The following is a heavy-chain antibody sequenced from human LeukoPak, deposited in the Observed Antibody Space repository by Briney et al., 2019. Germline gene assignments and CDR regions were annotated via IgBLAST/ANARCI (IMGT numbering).Heavy chain of an antibody. CDR3: ARTPRFGELLVYYYYGMDV. CDR2: INHSGST. V-gene: IGHV4-34*01. CDR1: GGSFRGYY. D-gene: IGHD3-10*01. J-gene: IGHJ6*04. Sequence: SETLSLTCAVYGGSFRGYYWSWIRQPPGKGLEWIGEINHSGSTNYNPSLKSRVTISVDTSKNQFSLKLSSVTAADTAVYYCARTPRFGELLVYYYYGMDVWGKGTTVTVSS.